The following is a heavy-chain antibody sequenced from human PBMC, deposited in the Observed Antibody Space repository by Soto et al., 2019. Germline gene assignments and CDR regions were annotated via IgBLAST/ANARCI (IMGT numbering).Heavy chain of an antibody. CDR3: ARAPAARSYGMDV. Sequence: GGSLRLSCAASGFTFSSYSMNWVRQAPGKGLEWVSYISTSSSTIYYADSVKGRFTISRDNAKNSLYLQMYSLRDEDTAVYYCARAPAARSYGMDVWGQGTTVTVSS. V-gene: IGHV3-48*02. D-gene: IGHD6-6*01. CDR2: ISTSSSTI. CDR1: GFTFSSYS. J-gene: IGHJ6*02.